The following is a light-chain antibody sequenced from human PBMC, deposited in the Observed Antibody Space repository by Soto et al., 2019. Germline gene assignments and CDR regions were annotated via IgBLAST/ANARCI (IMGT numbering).Light chain of an antibody. CDR2: GNT. CDR3: LSFDSSLSVV. Sequence: QPVLTQPPSVSGAPGQRVTISCTGSSSNIGAGYDVHWYQQLPGRAPKLLIYGNTNRPSGVPDRFSGSKSGTSASLAITGLQAEDEADYYCLSFDSSLSVVLGGGIK. CDR1: SSNIGAGYD. V-gene: IGLV1-40*01. J-gene: IGLJ2*01.